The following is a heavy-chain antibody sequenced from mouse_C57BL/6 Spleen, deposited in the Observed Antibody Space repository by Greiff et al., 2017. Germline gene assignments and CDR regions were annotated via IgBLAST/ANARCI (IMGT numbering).Heavy chain of an antibody. J-gene: IGHJ4*01. Sequence: DVMLVESGGGLVKPGGSLKLSCAASGFTFSDYGMHWVRQAPETGLEWVAYISSGSSTIYYADPVQGRFTISRDNAKNTLFLQMTSLRYEVTAMYYCARSLATDAMDYWGQGTSVTVSS. V-gene: IGHV5-17*01. CDR2: ISSGSSTI. CDR3: ARSLATDAMDY. D-gene: IGHD1-1*01. CDR1: GFTFSDYG.